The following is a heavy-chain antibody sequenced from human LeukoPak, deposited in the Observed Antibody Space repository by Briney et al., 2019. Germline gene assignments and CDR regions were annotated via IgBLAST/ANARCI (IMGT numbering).Heavy chain of an antibody. V-gene: IGHV4-38-2*01. CDR2: IYHSGST. Sequence: SETLSLTCAVSGYSISSGYYWGWIPQPPGKGLEWIGSIYHSGSTYYNPSLKSRVTISVDTSKNQFSLKLSSVTAADTAVYYCARGDYYGSGSSPRHDYWGQGTLVTVSS. CDR1: GYSISSGYY. J-gene: IGHJ4*02. CDR3: ARGDYYGSGSSPRHDY. D-gene: IGHD3-10*01.